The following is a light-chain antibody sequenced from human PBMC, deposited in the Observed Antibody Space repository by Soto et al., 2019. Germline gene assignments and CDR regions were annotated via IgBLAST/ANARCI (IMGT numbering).Light chain of an antibody. CDR1: TSNIGSHS. Sequence: QSVLTQSPSASGTPGQRVTISCSGSTSNIGSHSVHWYQQIPGTAPKLLIFGTDQRPSGVPDRFSGSKSGTSASLAISGLQSEDEAHYYCAVWDDTQKGVFGGGTKLTVL. V-gene: IGLV1-44*01. CDR3: AVWDDTQKGV. J-gene: IGLJ2*01. CDR2: GTD.